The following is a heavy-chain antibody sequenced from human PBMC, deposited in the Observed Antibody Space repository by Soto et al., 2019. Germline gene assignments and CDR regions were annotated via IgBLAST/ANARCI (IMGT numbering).Heavy chain of an antibody. J-gene: IGHJ6*02. CDR2: LYTMGST. CDR1: VGSISGYY. Sequence: QVQLQESGPGLVKSSETLSLTCTVSVGSISGYYWSWIRQPAGKGLEWIGRLYTMGSTNYNPSLQSRVTMSVDTSKIEFSLKVSSVTAADTAVYFCARVRDYGLGTNRHYYGMDVWGQGTTVTVS. CDR3: ARVRDYGLGTNRHYYGMDV. V-gene: IGHV4-4*07. D-gene: IGHD3-10*01.